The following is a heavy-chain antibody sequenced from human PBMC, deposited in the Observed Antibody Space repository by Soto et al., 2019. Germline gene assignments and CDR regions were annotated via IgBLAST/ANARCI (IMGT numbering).Heavy chain of an antibody. CDR3: ARGWGYFDSSGFPYLYAMEV. CDR1: GFTFSTYW. J-gene: IGHJ6*02. Sequence: GGSLRLSCAASGFTFSTYWMSWVRQAPGKGLEWVANIKEDGSEKYYVDSVEGRFTISRDNAKNSLYLQMTSLRAEDTALYYCARGWGYFDSSGFPYLYAMEVWGQGTTVTVSS. CDR2: IKEDGSEK. D-gene: IGHD3-22*01. V-gene: IGHV3-7*01.